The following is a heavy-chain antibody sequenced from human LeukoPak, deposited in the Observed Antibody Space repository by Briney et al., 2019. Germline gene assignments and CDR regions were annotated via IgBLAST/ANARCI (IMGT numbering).Heavy chain of an antibody. CDR2: IYSGGST. Sequence: GGSLSLSCTVSGFTVSSDSMIWVRQAPGKGLEWVSFIYSGGSTHYSDSVKGRFTISRDNSKNTLYLQMNRLRADDTAVYYCAKDPTHFRVWDDYDTNILSHWGQRTLVTVSS. J-gene: IGHJ4*02. V-gene: IGHV3-53*05. CDR3: AKDPTHFRVWDDYDTNILSH. CDR1: GFTVSSDS. D-gene: IGHD4/OR15-4a*01.